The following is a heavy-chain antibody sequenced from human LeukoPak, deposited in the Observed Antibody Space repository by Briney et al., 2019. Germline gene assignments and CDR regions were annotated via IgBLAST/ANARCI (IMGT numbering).Heavy chain of an antibody. CDR1: GGSFSGYY. Sequence: PSETLSLTCAVYGGSFSGYYWSWIRQPPGKGLEWIGEINHSGSTNYNPPLKSRVTISVDTSKNQFSLKLSSVTAADTAVYYCARGFQSGIGELFGNWFDPWGQGTLVTVSS. D-gene: IGHD3-10*01. J-gene: IGHJ5*02. CDR3: ARGFQSGIGELFGNWFDP. V-gene: IGHV4-34*01. CDR2: INHSGST.